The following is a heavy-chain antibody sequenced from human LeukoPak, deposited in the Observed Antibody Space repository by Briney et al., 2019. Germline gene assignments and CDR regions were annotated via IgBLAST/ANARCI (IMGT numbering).Heavy chain of an antibody. J-gene: IGHJ3*02. D-gene: IGHD1-26*01. CDR3: ARREKVDTAFDI. CDR2: IYTSGST. Sequence: GGSLRLSCTASGFTVSSNYRSWVRQAPGKGLDGVSIIYTSGSTYYADSVKGRVTISRDNSKNTVNLVMNSLRAEDTAVDCCARREKVDTAFDIWAQGSMVPVSS. CDR1: GFTVSSNY. V-gene: IGHV3-66*01.